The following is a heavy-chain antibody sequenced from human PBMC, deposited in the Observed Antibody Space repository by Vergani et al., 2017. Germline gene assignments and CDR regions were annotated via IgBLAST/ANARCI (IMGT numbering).Heavy chain of an antibody. D-gene: IGHD6-6*01. V-gene: IGHV3-74*02. CDR1: GFTFSSYW. CDR3: ARGLVAARPDRYFDY. Sequence: VQLVESGGGVVQPGRSLRLSCAASGFTFSSYWMHWVRQAPGKGLVWVSRINSDGSSTSYADSVKGRFTISRDNAKNTLYLQMNSLRAEDTAVYYCARGLVAARPDRYFDYWGQGTLVTVSS. CDR2: INSDGSST. J-gene: IGHJ4*02.